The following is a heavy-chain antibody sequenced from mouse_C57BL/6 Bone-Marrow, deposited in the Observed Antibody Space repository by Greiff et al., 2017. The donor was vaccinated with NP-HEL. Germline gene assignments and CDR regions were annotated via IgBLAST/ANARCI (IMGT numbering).Heavy chain of an antibody. J-gene: IGHJ1*03. CDR2: ISYDGSN. CDR3: VTTRYFDV. CDR1: GYSITSGYY. Sequence: EVQVVESGPGLVKPSQSLSLTCSVTGYSITSGYYWNWIRQFPGNKLEWMGYISYDGSNNYNPSLKNRISITRDTSKNQFFLKLNSVTTEDTATYYCVTTRYFDVWGTGTTVTVSS. V-gene: IGHV3-6*01. D-gene: IGHD2-12*01.